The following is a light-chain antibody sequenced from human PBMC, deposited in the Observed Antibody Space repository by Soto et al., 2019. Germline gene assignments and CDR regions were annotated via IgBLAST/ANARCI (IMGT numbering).Light chain of an antibody. Sequence: QSVRTQPPSACGTPGQRVTVSCSESSSNIASNTVNCYQQLAGTAPKLLIYSNDQRPSGVPDRFSASKSGTSASLAISGLQSQDEADYYCASCDDSLNGHVFGTGTQVTVL. CDR2: SND. CDR1: SSNIASNT. V-gene: IGLV1-44*01. CDR3: ASCDDSLNGHV. J-gene: IGLJ1*01.